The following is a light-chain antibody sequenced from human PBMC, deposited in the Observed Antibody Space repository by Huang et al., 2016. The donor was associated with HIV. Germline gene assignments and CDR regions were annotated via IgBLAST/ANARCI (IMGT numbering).Light chain of an antibody. CDR3: QQYYTTPPT. J-gene: IGKJ1*01. Sequence: DIVMTQSPDSLAVSLGERATINCKSSQSVLYSSNNKNYLVWYQQKPGQPPKLLIYWASTREYGVPDRFSGSGSGTDCTLTINSLQAEDVAVYYCQQYYTTPPTFGQGTKVEIK. V-gene: IGKV4-1*01. CDR1: QSVLYSSNNKNY. CDR2: WAS.